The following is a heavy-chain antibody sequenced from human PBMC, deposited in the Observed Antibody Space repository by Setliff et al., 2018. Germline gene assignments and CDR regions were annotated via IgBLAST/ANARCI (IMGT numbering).Heavy chain of an antibody. CDR1: GFTFSSYW. Sequence: ETLSLSCAASGFTFSSYWMSWVRQAPGKGLEWVSGVSGSGGSTFYADSVKGRFTISRDNSKNTIYLQMNSLRADDTAVYYCARDATYYYDTSGHYSDYFDYWAQGTLVTVSS. V-gene: IGHV3-23*01. CDR2: VSGSGGST. D-gene: IGHD3-22*01. J-gene: IGHJ4*02. CDR3: ARDATYYYDTSGHYSDYFDY.